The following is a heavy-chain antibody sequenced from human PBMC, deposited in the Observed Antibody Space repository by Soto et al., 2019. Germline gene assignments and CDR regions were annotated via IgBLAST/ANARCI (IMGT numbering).Heavy chain of an antibody. V-gene: IGHV1-2*02. J-gene: IGHJ6*02. Sequence: ASVKVSCKASGYTFTGYYMHWVRQAPGQGLEWMGWINPNSGGTNYAQKFQGRVTMTRDTSISTVYMELSRLRSDDTAVYYCARGAITIFGVGPDYYYYGMDVWRQRTTVTVSS. D-gene: IGHD3-3*01. CDR2: INPNSGGT. CDR1: GYTFTGYY. CDR3: ARGAITIFGVGPDYYYYGMDV.